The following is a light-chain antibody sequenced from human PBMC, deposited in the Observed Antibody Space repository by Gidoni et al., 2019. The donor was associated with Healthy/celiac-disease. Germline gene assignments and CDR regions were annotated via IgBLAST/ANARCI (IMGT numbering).Light chain of an antibody. Sequence: AIQLTPSPSSLSASVGDRVTITCRASQGISSALAWYQQKPGKAPKLLLYDASSLESGVPSRFSGSGSGTDFTLTISSLQPEDFATYYCQQFNSYPLTFXQXTKLEIK. CDR3: QQFNSYPLT. CDR1: QGISSA. V-gene: IGKV1-13*02. CDR2: DAS. J-gene: IGKJ2*01.